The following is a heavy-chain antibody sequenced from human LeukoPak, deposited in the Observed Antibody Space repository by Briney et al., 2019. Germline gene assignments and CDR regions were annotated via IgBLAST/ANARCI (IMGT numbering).Heavy chain of an antibody. D-gene: IGHD6-19*01. CDR2: ISGSGGST. CDR1: GFTFSSHA. CDR3: AKGLAVAGHFDY. J-gene: IGHJ4*02. Sequence: GGSLRLSCAASGFTFSSHAMSWVRQAPGKGLEWVSAISGSGGSTYCADSVKGRFTISRDKSKNTLYLQMNSLRAEDTAVYYCAKGLAVAGHFDYWGQGTLVTVSS. V-gene: IGHV3-23*01.